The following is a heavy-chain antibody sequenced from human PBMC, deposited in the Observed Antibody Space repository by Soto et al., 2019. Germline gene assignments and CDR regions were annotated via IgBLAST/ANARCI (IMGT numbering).Heavy chain of an antibody. CDR3: ARLQFGEGFDY. J-gene: IGHJ4*02. CDR1: GGSISGGGFS. CDR2: ILHTGGT. D-gene: IGHD3-10*01. V-gene: IGHV4-30-2*01. Sequence: KPSETLSVTCAVSGGSISGGGFSWSWIRQPPGKGLEWIGYILHTGGTQYNPSLKSRVSMSVDKSKNQFSLHLTSVTAADTAVYYCARLQFGEGFDYWGQGALVTVSS.